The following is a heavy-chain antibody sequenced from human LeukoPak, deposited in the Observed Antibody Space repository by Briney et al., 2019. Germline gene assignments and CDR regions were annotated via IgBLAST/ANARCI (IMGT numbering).Heavy chain of an antibody. D-gene: IGHD3-10*01. CDR2: ISAYNGNT. CDR3: ARSQYYYGSGSYSDAFDI. V-gene: IGHV1-18*04. CDR1: GYTFTSYG. J-gene: IGHJ3*02. Sequence: GASVKISCKASGYTFTSYGISWVRQAPGQGLEWMGWISAYNGNTNYAQKLQGRVTMTTDTSTSTAYMELRSLRSDDTAVYYCARSQYYYGSGSYSDAFDIWGQGTMVTVSS.